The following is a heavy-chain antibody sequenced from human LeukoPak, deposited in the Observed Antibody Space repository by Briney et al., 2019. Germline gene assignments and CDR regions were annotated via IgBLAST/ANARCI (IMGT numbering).Heavy chain of an antibody. Sequence: PVGCLRLSCAPSGFTVSDNYMSWVRQAPGKGLEWVSVMYSRGDTYYANSVKGRFTFSRDISKNTLYLQMDGLRNENTAMYYCARDAPQVPAAGVLASWGQGTLVIVSS. J-gene: IGHJ5*02. D-gene: IGHD6-13*01. V-gene: IGHV3-53*01. CDR3: ARDAPQVPAAGVLAS. CDR1: GFTVSDNY. CDR2: MYSRGDT.